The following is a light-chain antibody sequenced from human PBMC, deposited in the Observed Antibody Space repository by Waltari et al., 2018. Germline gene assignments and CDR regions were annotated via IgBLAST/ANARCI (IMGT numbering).Light chain of an antibody. CDR2: AAS. V-gene: IGKV1-39*01. Sequence: DIQLTQSPSPLSASLGDRVVITCRASKNIDNFLNWYQQKPGRSPVLLIYAASTLQSGVPSRFSGSVSGTDFTLTIRDLQPEDFATYYCQQSYGVPISFGGGTKVEI. J-gene: IGKJ4*01. CDR3: QQSYGVPIS. CDR1: KNIDNF.